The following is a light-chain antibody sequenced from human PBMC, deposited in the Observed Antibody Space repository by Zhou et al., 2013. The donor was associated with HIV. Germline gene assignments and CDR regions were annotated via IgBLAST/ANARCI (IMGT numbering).Light chain of an antibody. CDR3: QQSYTYPPT. Sequence: DIQMTQSPSSLSASIGDRVTITCRASQSISNFLNWYQQRPGEAPKLLIYAASTLQTGVPSRFSASESGPDFTLTITSLQPEDFGTYFCQQSYTYPPTFGQGTKLDIK. CDR2: AAS. V-gene: IGKV1-39*01. CDR1: QSISNF. J-gene: IGKJ2*01.